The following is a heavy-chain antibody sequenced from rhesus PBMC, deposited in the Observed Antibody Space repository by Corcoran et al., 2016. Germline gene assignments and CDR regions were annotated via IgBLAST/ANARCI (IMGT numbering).Heavy chain of an antibody. J-gene: IGHJ5-2*02. CDR2: IDGISAST. CDR3: ARGNWNHELDV. V-gene: IGHV4-73*01. CDR1: GGSIRGYYH. D-gene: IGHD1-1*01. Sequence: QVKLQQWGEGLVKPSETLSLICAVHGGSIRGYYHWSGIRPPPGKGREWIGNIDGISASTNYNPSLKNRVTISKDTSKNQFSLKLSSVTAADTAVYYCARGNWNHELDVWGRGVLVTVSS.